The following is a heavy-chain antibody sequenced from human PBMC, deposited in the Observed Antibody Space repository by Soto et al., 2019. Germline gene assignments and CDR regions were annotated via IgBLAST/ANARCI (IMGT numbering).Heavy chain of an antibody. CDR3: AREHCLGSYGIDY. D-gene: IGHD3-10*02. CDR2: VHHSGRT. J-gene: IGHJ4*02. V-gene: IGHV4-30-2*01. CDR1: GESISTGGYS. Sequence: QLQLQESGSGLVKPSQTLSLTCAVSGESISTGGYSWGWIRQPPGKGLEWIGCVHHSGRTYYNPSLKSRGTKSVERSKNQLSLKLYSVTAADTAVYFCAREHCLGSYGIDYWGQGTQVIVSS.